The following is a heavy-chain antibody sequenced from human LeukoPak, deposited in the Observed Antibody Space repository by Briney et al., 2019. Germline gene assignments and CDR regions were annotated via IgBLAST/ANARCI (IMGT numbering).Heavy chain of an antibody. Sequence: GGSLRLSCAASGSTFSSYWMSWVRQAPGKGLEWVANIKQDGSEKYYVDSVKGGFTISRDNAKNSLYLQMNSLRAEETAVYYCARVATSGYSYGYNSKPSYYFDYWGQGTLVTVSS. J-gene: IGHJ4*02. D-gene: IGHD5-18*01. CDR1: GSTFSSYW. V-gene: IGHV3-7*01. CDR2: IKQDGSEK. CDR3: ARVATSGYSYGYNSKPSYYFDY.